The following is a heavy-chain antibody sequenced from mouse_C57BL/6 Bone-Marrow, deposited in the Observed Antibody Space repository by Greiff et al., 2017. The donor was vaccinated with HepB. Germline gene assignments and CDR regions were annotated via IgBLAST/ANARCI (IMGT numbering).Heavy chain of an antibody. D-gene: IGHD1-1*01. CDR1: GFTFSSYG. J-gene: IGHJ2*01. V-gene: IGHV5-6*02. CDR3: ARHIYYYGSSLDY. CDR2: LSSGGSYT. Sequence: DVKLVESGGDLVKPGGSLKLSCAASGFTFSSYGMSWVRQTPDKRLEWVATLSSGGSYTYYPDSVKGRFTISRDNAKNTLYLQMSSLKSEDTAMYYCARHIYYYGSSLDYWGQGTTLTVSS.